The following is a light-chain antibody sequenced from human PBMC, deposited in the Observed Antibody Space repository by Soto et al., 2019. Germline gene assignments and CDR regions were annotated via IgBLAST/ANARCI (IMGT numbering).Light chain of an antibody. V-gene: IGKV3-20*01. CDR1: QSFRGL. Sequence: VGLTHSPVTLSLSPGERATLSFRASQSFRGLLAWYQQKPGQAPRLLIYDAYNRATGIPPRFSGSGSGTDFTLTISRLEPEDFAVYYCQQYGSSGTFGQGTKVDI. CDR2: DAY. CDR3: QQYGSSGT. J-gene: IGKJ1*01.